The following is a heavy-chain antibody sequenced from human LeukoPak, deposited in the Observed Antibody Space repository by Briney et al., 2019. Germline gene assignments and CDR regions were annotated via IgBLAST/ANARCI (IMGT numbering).Heavy chain of an antibody. CDR2: INSDGSST. CDR1: GFTFSSYW. Sequence: QPGGSLRLSCAASGFTFSSYWMHWVRQAPGKGLVWVSRINSDGSSTSYADSVKGRFTISRDNAKNTLYLQMNSLRAEDTAVYYCARDGGLMPSGSYYDYWGQGTLVTVSS. CDR3: ARDGGLMPSGSYYDY. D-gene: IGHD1-26*01. J-gene: IGHJ4*02. V-gene: IGHV3-74*01.